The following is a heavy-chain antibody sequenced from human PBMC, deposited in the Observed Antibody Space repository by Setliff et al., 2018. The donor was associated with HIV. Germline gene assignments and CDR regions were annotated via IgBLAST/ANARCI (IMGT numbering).Heavy chain of an antibody. D-gene: IGHD2-21*02. CDR2: IFVAGGT. CDR3: ARDAGTSLEESGDAYTWIDS. Sequence: SETLSLTCTVSGGSLSDTHWWTWIRQPAGRGPQWIGRIFVAGGTKYNPSLKTRVTISLNASKNQFSLTLTAVTAADTAVYYCARDAGTSLEESGDAYTWIDSWGQGTLVTVSS. V-gene: IGHV4-4*07. J-gene: IGHJ5*01. CDR1: GGSLSDTHW.